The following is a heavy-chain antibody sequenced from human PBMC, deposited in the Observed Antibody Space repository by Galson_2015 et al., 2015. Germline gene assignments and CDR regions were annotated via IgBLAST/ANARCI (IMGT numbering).Heavy chain of an antibody. CDR3: AKADLRHFYDSSGYLRFDY. D-gene: IGHD3-22*01. CDR2: ISGSGGST. J-gene: IGHJ4*02. Sequence: SLRLSCAASGFTFSSYAMSWVRQAPGKGLEWVSAISGSGGSTYYADSVKGRFTISRDNSKNTLYLQMNSLRAEDTAGYYCAKADLRHFYDSSGYLRFDYSGQGTLFTVSS. CDR1: GFTFSSYA. V-gene: IGHV3-23*01.